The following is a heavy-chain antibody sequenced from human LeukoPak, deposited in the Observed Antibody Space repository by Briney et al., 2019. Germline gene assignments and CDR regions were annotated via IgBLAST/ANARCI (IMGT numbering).Heavy chain of an antibody. J-gene: IGHJ4*02. V-gene: IGHV2-5*01. CDR3: ARRIRSGTYFDY. D-gene: IGHD1-26*01. CDR1: GFSLSTSGVGVG. Sequence: SGPTLVKPTQTLTLTCTFSGFSLSTSGVGVGVGWIRQPPGKALEWLALIYWNDDERYSPSLKSRLTITKDTSKNQVVLTVTNMDPVDTATYYCARRIRSGTYFDYWGQGTLVTVSS. CDR2: IYWNDDE.